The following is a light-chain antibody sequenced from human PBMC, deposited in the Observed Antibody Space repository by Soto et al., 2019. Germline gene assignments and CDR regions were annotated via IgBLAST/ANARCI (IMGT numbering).Light chain of an antibody. CDR2: AAS. J-gene: IGKJ3*01. Sequence: IVMTQSPATLSVSPGERATLSCRASQTVNNNLAWYQQRPGQAHRLLIYAASTRATGVPARFSGSGYGTELNHTISSLQSDDFAVYYCQQYNTWHPPSESVGPGTKVDVK. CDR3: QQYNTWHPPSES. V-gene: IGKV3D-15*01. CDR1: QTVNNN.